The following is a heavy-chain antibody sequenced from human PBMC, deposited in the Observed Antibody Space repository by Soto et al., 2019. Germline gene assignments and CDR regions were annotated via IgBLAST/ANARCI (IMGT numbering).Heavy chain of an antibody. J-gene: IGHJ4*02. V-gene: IGHV3-30*14. CDR1: GLTFSTYT. D-gene: IGHD3-22*01. Sequence: QVQLVESGGGVVQPGRSLRLSCAASGLTFSTYTLHWVRQAPGKGLEWVALILDDGSDKFYADSVKGRFTISRDNSKSALYLQMNSLRTEETAVYYCCAINRSGYSFDFWGQETLVTVSS. CDR3: CAINRSGYSFDF. CDR2: ILDDGSDK.